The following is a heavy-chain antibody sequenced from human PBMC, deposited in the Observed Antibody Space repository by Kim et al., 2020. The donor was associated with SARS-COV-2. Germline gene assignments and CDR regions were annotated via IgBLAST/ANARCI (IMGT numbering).Heavy chain of an antibody. V-gene: IGHV3-7*03. D-gene: IGHD1-26*01. J-gene: IGHJ5*02. CDR1: GFTFSSYW. CDR2: IKQDGSEK. CDR3: ARDQGSELELEYWFDP. Sequence: GGSLRLSCAASGFTFSSYWMSWVRQAPGKGLEWVANIKQDGSEKYYVDSVKGRFTISRDNAKNSLYLQMNSLRAEDTAVYYCARDQGSELELEYWFDPWGQGTLVTVSS.